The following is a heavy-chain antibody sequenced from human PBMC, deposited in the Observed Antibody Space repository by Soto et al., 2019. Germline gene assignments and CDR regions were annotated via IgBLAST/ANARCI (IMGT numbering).Heavy chain of an antibody. CDR2: INHSGST. V-gene: IGHV4-34*01. D-gene: IGHD3-10*01. J-gene: IGHJ6*02. Sequence: PSETLSLTCAVYGGSFSGYYWSWIRQPPGKGLEWIGEINHSGSTNYNPSLNSRVTISVDTSKNQFSLKLSSVTAADTAVYYCARDRRVRGVIDDYYYYGMDVWGQGTTVTVSS. CDR3: ARDRRVRGVIDDYYYYGMDV. CDR1: GGSFSGYY.